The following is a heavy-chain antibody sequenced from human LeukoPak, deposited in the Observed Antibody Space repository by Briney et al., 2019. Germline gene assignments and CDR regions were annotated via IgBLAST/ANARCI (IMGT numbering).Heavy chain of an antibody. CDR2: IYYSGST. Sequence: SETHSLTCTVSGGSISSGAYYWGWIRQPPGKGLEWIGSIYYSGSTYYNPSLKSRLTISVDTSKKQFPLKLSSVTAADTAIYYCARHPRNWVNFDYWGQGTLVTASS. CDR1: GGSISSGAYY. V-gene: IGHV4-39*01. CDR3: ARHPRNWVNFDY. J-gene: IGHJ4*02. D-gene: IGHD1-14*01.